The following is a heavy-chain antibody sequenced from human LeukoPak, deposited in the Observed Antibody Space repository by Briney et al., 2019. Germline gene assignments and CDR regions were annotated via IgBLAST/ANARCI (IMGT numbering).Heavy chain of an antibody. CDR2: ISAYNGKT. CDR3: ARAGNDILTEGDY. D-gene: IGHD3-9*01. CDR1: GYTFTSYG. V-gene: IGHV1-18*01. J-gene: IGHJ4*02. Sequence: ASVKVSCKASGYTFTSYGISWVRQAPGQGLEWMGRISAYNGKTNYVQKLQGRVTMTADTSTSTAYMELRSLRSDDTAVYYCARAGNDILTEGDYWGQGTLVTVSS.